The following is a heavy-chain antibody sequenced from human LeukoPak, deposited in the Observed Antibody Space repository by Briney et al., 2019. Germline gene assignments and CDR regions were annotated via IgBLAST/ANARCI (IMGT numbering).Heavy chain of an antibody. CDR3: AADLPYSNYGPLDY. CDR1: GFTFTNSA. J-gene: IGHJ4*02. Sequence: ASVKVSCKASGFTFTNSAVQWVRQARGQRLEWIGWIVVGSGNSNYAQKFQERVTITRDVSTSTAYMELSSLRSEDTAVYYCAADLPYSNYGPLDYWGQGTLVTVSS. V-gene: IGHV1-58*01. D-gene: IGHD4-11*01. CDR2: IVVGSGNS.